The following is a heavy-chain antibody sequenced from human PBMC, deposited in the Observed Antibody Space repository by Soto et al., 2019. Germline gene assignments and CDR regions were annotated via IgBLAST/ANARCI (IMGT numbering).Heavy chain of an antibody. V-gene: IGHV4-59*12. CDR2: IYYSGST. CDR3: ARVGRYNYGMDV. CDR1: GGSISSYY. J-gene: IGHJ6*02. Sequence: SETLSLTCTVSGGSISSYYWSWIRQPPGKGLEWIGYIYYSGSTNYNPSLKSRVTISVDTSKNQFSLKLSSVTAADTAVYYCARVGRYNYGMDVCGQGTAGTVSS.